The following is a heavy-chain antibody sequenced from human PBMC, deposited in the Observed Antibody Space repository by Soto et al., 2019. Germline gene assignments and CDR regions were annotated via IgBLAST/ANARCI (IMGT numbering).Heavy chain of an antibody. Sequence: SETLSLTCAVSGGPLSSGHYPWTWIRQPPGKGLEWIGYIYPGGNTYYSPSLKSRVTIALDTSKSLVSLRLNSVTAADTAVYYCARLVGVAICPWRQGTLVTVSS. D-gene: IGHD2-21*01. J-gene: IGHJ4*02. CDR1: GGPLSSGHYP. V-gene: IGHV4-30-2*01. CDR2: IYPGGNT. CDR3: ARLVGVAICP.